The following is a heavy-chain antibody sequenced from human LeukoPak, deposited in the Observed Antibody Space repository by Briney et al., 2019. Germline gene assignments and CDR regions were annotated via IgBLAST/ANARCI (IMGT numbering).Heavy chain of an antibody. CDR3: AKISTPIPAAGAMDN. Sequence: PGGSLRLSCAASGFTFRSYAMSWVRQAPGQGLEWVSSISGGGGGTYYANSVKGRFTISRDNSKSTLYLQMNGLRAGDTAVYYCAKISTPIPAAGAMDNWGQGTLVTVSS. D-gene: IGHD6-13*01. CDR2: ISGGGGGT. CDR1: GFTFRSYA. J-gene: IGHJ4*02. V-gene: IGHV3-23*01.